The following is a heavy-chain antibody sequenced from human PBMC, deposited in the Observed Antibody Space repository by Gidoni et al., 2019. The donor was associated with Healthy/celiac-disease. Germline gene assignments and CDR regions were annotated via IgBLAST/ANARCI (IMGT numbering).Heavy chain of an antibody. D-gene: IGHD1-1*01. V-gene: IGHV4-39*01. CDR1: GGSISSSSYY. CDR3: ARHGIPYRIGGVPPTGGYYYGMDV. J-gene: IGHJ6*02. CDR2: IYYSGST. Sequence: QLQLQESGPGLVKPSETLSLTCTVSGGSISSSSYYWGWIRQPPGKGLEWIGSIYYSGSTYYNPSLKSRVTISVDTSKNQFSLKLSSVTAADTAVYYCARHGIPYRIGGVPPTGGYYYGMDVWGQGTTVTVSS.